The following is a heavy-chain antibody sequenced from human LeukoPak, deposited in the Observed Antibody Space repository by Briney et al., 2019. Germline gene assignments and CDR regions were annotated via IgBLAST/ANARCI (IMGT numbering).Heavy chain of an antibody. CDR2: INPNSGGT. D-gene: IGHD3-10*01. CDR3: ARDLAIMVVFYYMDV. V-gene: IGHV1-2*02. CDR1: GYMFTGHY. Sequence: ASVKVSCEASGYMFTGHYIHWVRQAPGQGLEWMGWINPNSGGTNLKQKFQDKVTMTSDTSISTAYLELSSLRSDDTAVYFCARDLAIMVVFYYMDVWGEGTTVTVS. J-gene: IGHJ6*03.